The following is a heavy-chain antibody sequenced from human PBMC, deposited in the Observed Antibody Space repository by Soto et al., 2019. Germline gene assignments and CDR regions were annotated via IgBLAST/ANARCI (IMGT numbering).Heavy chain of an antibody. J-gene: IGHJ1*01. V-gene: IGHV2-5*02. CDR1: GFPLTTNAVG. CDR2: IYWDDKK. CDR3: AHGIGYSNGWQYFHT. D-gene: IGHD6-19*01. Sequence: QITLKESGPTLVKPTQTLTLTYTFSGFPLTTNAVGVGWIRQPPGKALEQLALIYWDDKKHYSLSLKSRLINTKDTSNNQMDLIMTNMDPVDTATYYSAHGIGYSNGWQYFHTWGQGPLVTFSS.